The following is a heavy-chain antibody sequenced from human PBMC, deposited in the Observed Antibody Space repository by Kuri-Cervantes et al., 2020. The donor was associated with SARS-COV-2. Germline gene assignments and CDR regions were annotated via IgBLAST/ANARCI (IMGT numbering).Heavy chain of an antibody. Sequence: GGSLRLSCAASRYTFIYSHMSWIRQAPGKGLEWVSYISSDSSHTNNEEYVKGRFTISRDNAKNSLYLQMNILRAEDTAVYYCARLVFGDAFDIWGQGTMVTVSS. V-gene: IGHV3-11*06. CDR2: ISSDSSHT. CDR1: RYTFIYSH. J-gene: IGHJ3*02. D-gene: IGHD3-10*01. CDR3: ARLVFGDAFDI.